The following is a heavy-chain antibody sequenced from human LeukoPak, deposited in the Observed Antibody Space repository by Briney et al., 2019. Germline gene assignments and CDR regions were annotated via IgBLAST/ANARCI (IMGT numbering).Heavy chain of an antibody. D-gene: IGHD6-13*01. V-gene: IGHV4-59*01. CDR1: GGSISSYY. CDR2: IYYSGST. J-gene: IGHJ4*02. Sequence: SETLSLTCTVSGGSISSYYWSWIRQPPGKGLEWIEYIYYSGSTNYNPSLKSRVTISVDTSKNQFSLKLSSVTAADTAVYYCARGEGHMLVYFDYWGQGTLVTVSS. CDR3: ARGEGHMLVYFDY.